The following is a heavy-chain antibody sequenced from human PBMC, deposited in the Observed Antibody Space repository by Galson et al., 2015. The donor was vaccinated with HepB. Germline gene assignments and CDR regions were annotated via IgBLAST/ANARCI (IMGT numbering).Heavy chain of an antibody. Sequence: SLRLSCAASGFTFSSYDMHWVRQATGKGLEWVSAIGTAGDTYYPGSVKGRFTISRENAKNSLYLQMNSLRAGDTAVYYCARFRRGSNYYYGMDVWGQGTTVTVSS. V-gene: IGHV3-13*04. D-gene: IGHD3-10*01. CDR3: ARFRRGSNYYYGMDV. CDR2: IGTAGDT. J-gene: IGHJ6*02. CDR1: GFTFSSYD.